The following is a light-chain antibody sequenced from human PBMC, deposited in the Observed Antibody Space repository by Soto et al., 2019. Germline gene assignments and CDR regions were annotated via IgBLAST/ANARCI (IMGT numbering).Light chain of an antibody. J-gene: IGKJ1*01. Sequence: DIQMTQSPSTLSASVGDRVTITCRASQIISTWLAWYQQKPRKAPKLLIYSASDLESGVPSRFSGSGFGTEFTLTITSLQPDDFATYYCQQYNSYSTFGPATFGQGTKVDI. CDR1: QIISTW. CDR2: SAS. V-gene: IGKV1-5*03. CDR3: QQYNSYSTFGPAT.